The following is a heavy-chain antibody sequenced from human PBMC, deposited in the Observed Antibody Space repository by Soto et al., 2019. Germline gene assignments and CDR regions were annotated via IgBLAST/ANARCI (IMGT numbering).Heavy chain of an antibody. Sequence: EVQLLESGGGLVQPGGSLRLSCATSGFTFSSYAMSWVRQAPGKGLEWVSTITAGGKTYYADSVKGRFTISRDNPKNTLEVQMNSLRAEDTAVDYCANLAGAVSRGDGGQGTLVIVSS. V-gene: IGHV3-23*01. D-gene: IGHD6-19*01. CDR3: ANLAGAVSRGD. J-gene: IGHJ4*02. CDR2: ITAGGKT. CDR1: GFTFSSYA.